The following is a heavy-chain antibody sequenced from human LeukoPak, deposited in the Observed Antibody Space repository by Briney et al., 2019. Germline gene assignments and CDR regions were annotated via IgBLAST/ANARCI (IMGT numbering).Heavy chain of an antibody. D-gene: IGHD4-17*01. CDR2: FDPEDGET. Sequence: ASVKVSCKVSGYTLTELSMHWVRQAPGKGLEWMGGFDPEDGETIYAQKFQGRVTMTEDTSTDTAYMELSSLRAEDMAVYSCARATTTVTKPPGYWGQGTLVTVSS. CDR1: GYTLTELS. CDR3: ARATTTVTKPPGY. J-gene: IGHJ4*02. V-gene: IGHV1-24*01.